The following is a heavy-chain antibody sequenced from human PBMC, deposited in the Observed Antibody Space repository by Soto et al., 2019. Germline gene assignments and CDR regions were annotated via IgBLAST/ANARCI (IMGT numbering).Heavy chain of an antibody. Sequence: QALSVPFAISGDSVSSNSAACNLIRQSPSRGLEWLGRTYYRSKWYNDYAVSVKSRITINPDTSKNQFSLQLNSVTPEDTAVYYCARENFWSGYPYYSYGMDVWGQATTVTVSS. CDR2: TYYRSKWYN. J-gene: IGHJ6*02. CDR1: GDSVSSNSAA. V-gene: IGHV6-1*01. D-gene: IGHD3-3*01. CDR3: ARENFWSGYPYYSYGMDV.